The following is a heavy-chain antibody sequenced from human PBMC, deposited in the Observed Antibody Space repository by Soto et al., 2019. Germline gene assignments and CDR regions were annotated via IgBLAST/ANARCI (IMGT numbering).Heavy chain of an antibody. CDR3: ARQDIVVVVAATWWFDP. CDR2: IYYSGST. D-gene: IGHD2-15*01. J-gene: IGHJ5*02. V-gene: IGHV4-39*01. Sequence: SETLSLTCTVSGGSISSSSYYWGWIRQPPGKGLEWIGSIYYSGSTYYNPSLKSRVTISVDTSKNQFSLKLSSVTAADTAVYYCARQDIVVVVAATWWFDPWGQGTLVTVSS. CDR1: GGSISSSSYY.